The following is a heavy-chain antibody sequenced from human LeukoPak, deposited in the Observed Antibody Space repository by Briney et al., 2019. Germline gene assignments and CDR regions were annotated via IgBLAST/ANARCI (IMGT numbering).Heavy chain of an antibody. V-gene: IGHV3-43*01. D-gene: IGHD3-16*01. CDR2: ISRDGSTP. Sequence: GGSLRLSCVASGFTFDDSLMHWVRQAPGKGLEWISLISRDGSTPYYADSVKGRFTISRDNSKNSLFLQMNSLTPEDTAVYYCARDIRGNCFDSWGQGTLVTVSS. J-gene: IGHJ4*02. CDR3: ARDIRGNCFDS. CDR1: GFTFDDSL.